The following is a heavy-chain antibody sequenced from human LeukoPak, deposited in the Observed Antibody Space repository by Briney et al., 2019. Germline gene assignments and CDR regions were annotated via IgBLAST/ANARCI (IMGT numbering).Heavy chain of an antibody. J-gene: IGHJ4*02. CDR1: GGSISSYY. CDR3: ARAYSGTYSYFDH. V-gene: IGHV4-59*01. Sequence: SETLSLTCTVSGGSISSYYWRWVRQPPGKGLEWIGYVYYSGSTNYNPSLKSRVTISIDTSKNQFFLILSSVTAADTAVYYCARAYSGTYSYFDHWGQGTLVTVSS. D-gene: IGHD1-26*01. CDR2: VYYSGST.